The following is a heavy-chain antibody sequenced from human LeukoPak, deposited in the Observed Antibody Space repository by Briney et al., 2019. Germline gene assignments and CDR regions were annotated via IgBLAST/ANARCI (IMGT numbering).Heavy chain of an antibody. J-gene: IGHJ4*02. D-gene: IGHD3-22*01. CDR1: GGSFTKFV. V-gene: IGHV1-69*06. CDR3: VRRFYYDSSGYSEI. CDR2: VLPIFGTT. Sequence: SVNLSCKASGGSFTKFVIYWVRQGPGQGLEWMGKVLPIFGTTHYAQKFLGRVTISADNSTSTAYMELSSLRSDDTAVYYCVRRFYYDSSGYSEIWGQGSQVTVSS.